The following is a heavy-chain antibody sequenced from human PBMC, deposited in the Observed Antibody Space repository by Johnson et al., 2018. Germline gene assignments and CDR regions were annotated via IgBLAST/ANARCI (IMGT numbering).Heavy chain of an antibody. J-gene: IGHJ6*02. V-gene: IGHV3-74*02. CDR1: GFTFRSYG. D-gene: IGHD6-19*01. CDR2: ISSDGRST. CDR3: ASLTVAGLYYYYFGMDG. Sequence: VQLVESGGGVVQPGRSLRLSCAASGFTFRSYGMHWVRQAPGKGLVWVSRISSDGRSTNYADSVKGRFTISRDNSKNTLYLQMNSLRAEDTAVYYCASLTVAGLYYYYFGMDGWGQGTTVTVSS.